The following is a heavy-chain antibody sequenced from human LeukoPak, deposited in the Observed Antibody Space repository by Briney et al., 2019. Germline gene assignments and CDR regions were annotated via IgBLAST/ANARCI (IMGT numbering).Heavy chain of an antibody. CDR2: ISGSGGST. J-gene: IGHJ3*02. CDR3: AKDQGLQGAFDI. V-gene: IGHV3-23*01. D-gene: IGHD4-11*01. CDR1: GFTFSSYA. Sequence: GGSLRLSRAASGFTFSSYAMSWVRQAPGKGLEWVSAISGSGGSTYYADSVKGRFTISRDNSKNTLYLQMNSLRAEDTAVYYCAKDQGLQGAFDIWGQGTMVTVSS.